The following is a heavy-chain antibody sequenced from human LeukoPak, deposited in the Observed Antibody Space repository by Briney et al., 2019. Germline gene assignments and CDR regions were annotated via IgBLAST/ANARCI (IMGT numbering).Heavy chain of an antibody. Sequence: EPGPTLVKPTQTLTLTCTFSGFSLSTSGVGVGWIRQPPGKALEWLALIYWNDDKRYSPSLKSRLTITKDTSKNQVVLTMTNMDPVDTATYYCAHGPYDSSGYFRSPRYPLKYFDYWGQGTLVTVSS. CDR3: AHGPYDSSGYFRSPRYPLKYFDY. CDR2: IYWNDDK. V-gene: IGHV2-5*01. J-gene: IGHJ4*02. D-gene: IGHD3-22*01. CDR1: GFSLSTSGVG.